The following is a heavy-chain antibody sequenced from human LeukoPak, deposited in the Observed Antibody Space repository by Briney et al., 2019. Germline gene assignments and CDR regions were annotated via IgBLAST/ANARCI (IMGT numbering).Heavy chain of an antibody. J-gene: IGHJ4*02. V-gene: IGHV4-38-2*01. CDR1: GYSISSGYY. Sequence: SETLSLTCAVSGYSISSGYYWGWIRQPPGKGLEWIGSIYHSGSTYYNPSLKSRVTLSVATSKNQFSLKLSSVTAADTAVYYCARLRIGYCSSTSCSPEYDYWGQGTLVTVSS. CDR2: IYHSGST. D-gene: IGHD2-2*01. CDR3: ARLRIGYCSSTSCSPEYDY.